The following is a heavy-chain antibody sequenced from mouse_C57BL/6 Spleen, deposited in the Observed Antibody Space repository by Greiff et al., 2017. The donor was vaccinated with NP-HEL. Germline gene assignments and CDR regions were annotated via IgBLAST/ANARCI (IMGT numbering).Heavy chain of an antibody. V-gene: IGHV1-80*01. CDR1: GYAFSSYW. D-gene: IGHD4-1*01. Sequence: VQLQQSGAELVKPGASVKISCKASGYAFSSYWMNWVKQRPGKGLEWIGKIYPGDGDTNYNGKFKGKATLTADTSSSTAYMQLSSRTSEDSAVYFCARRGNWDVKCAMDDWGQGTSVTVSS. J-gene: IGHJ4*01. CDR2: IYPGDGDT. CDR3: ARRGNWDVKCAMDD.